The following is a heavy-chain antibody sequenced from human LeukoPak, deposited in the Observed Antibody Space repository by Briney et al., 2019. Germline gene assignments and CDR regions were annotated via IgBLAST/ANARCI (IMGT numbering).Heavy chain of an antibody. CDR2: IYYSGST. Sequence: PSETLSLTCSVSGGSISTYYWTWIRQPPGKGLEWIGYIYYSGSTNYNPSLKSRVTISLDTSKNQFSLKLSSVTAADTAVYYCASGYCGGACQLGGVDMWGQGTMVTVSS. CDR3: ASGYCGGACQLGGVDM. CDR1: GGSISTYY. V-gene: IGHV4-59*01. D-gene: IGHD2-21*02. J-gene: IGHJ3*02.